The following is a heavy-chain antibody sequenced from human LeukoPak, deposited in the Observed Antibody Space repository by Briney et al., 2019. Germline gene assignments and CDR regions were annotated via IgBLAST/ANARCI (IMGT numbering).Heavy chain of an antibody. D-gene: IGHD6-13*01. CDR3: ASHSSSRYAASIYLDY. V-gene: IGHV1-46*01. CDR2: INPSGGTT. J-gene: IGHJ4*02. CDR1: GYTFINYY. Sequence: ASVKVSCKASGYTFINYYMHWVRQAPGQGLEWMGIINPSGGTTSYAQNFQGRLTITADKSTSTAYMELSSLRSEDTAVYYCASHSSSRYAASIYLDYWGQGTLVTVSS.